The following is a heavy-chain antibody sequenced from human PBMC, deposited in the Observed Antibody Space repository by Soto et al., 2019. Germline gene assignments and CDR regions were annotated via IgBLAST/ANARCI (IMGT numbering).Heavy chain of an antibody. CDR1: GFTFSSYA. CDR3: AKDIFTIMSGHAHFDY. V-gene: IGHV3-23*01. Sequence: EVQLLESGGGLVQPGGSLRLSCAASGFTFSSYAMSWVRQARGKGLEWVSAISGSGGSTYYADSVKGRFTISRDNSKNTLYLQMNSLRAEDTAVYYCAKDIFTIMSGHAHFDYWGQGTLVTVSS. D-gene: IGHD5-12*01. CDR2: ISGSGGST. J-gene: IGHJ4*02.